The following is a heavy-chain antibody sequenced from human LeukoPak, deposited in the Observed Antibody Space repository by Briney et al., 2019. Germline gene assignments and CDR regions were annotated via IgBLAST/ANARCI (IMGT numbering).Heavy chain of an antibody. CDR1: GYTFTGYY. V-gene: IGHV1-2*02. D-gene: IGHD2-2*01. Sequence: ASVKVSCKASGYTFTGYYMHWVRQAPGQGLEWMGWINPNSGGTNYAQKFQGRVTMTRDTSISTAYMELSSLRSEDTAVYYCARNLVPAALNDAFDIWGQGTMVTVSS. CDR2: INPNSGGT. J-gene: IGHJ3*02. CDR3: ARNLVPAALNDAFDI.